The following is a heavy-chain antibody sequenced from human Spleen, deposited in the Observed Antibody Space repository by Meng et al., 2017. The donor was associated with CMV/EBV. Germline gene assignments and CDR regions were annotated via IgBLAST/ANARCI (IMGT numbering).Heavy chain of an antibody. CDR2: IYPGESDT. Sequence: GGSLRLSCKGSGYSFTSYWIGWVRQMPGKGLEWMGIIYPGESDTRYSPSFQGQVTISADKSISTAYLQWSSLKASDTAMYYCARHPYGDYYYYYGMDVWGQGTTVTVSS. D-gene: IGHD4/OR15-4a*01. CDR1: GYSFTSYW. J-gene: IGHJ6*02. CDR3: ARHPYGDYYYYYGMDV. V-gene: IGHV5-51*01.